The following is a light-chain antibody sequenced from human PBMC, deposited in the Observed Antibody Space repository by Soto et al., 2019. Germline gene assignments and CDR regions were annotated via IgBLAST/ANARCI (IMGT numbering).Light chain of an antibody. CDR1: QGISSA. CDR2: DAS. CDR3: QQFNSYPFT. V-gene: IGKV1-13*02. Sequence: AIQLTQSPSSLSASVGDRVTITCRASQGISSALAWYQQKPGKAPKLLIYDASSLESGVPARFSGSGSGTDFTLTISSLQPEDFATYYCQQFNSYPFTFGQGTRLEIK. J-gene: IGKJ5*01.